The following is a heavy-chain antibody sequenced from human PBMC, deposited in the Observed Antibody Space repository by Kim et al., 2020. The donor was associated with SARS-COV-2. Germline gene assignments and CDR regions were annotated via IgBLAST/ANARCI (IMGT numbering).Heavy chain of an antibody. J-gene: IGHJ6*02. CDR1: GFTVSSNY. V-gene: IGHV3-53*04. CDR2: IYSGGST. CDR3: ARDISNYYDSSAPEYYGMDV. D-gene: IGHD3-22*01. Sequence: GGSLRLSCAASGFTVSSNYMSWVRQAPGKGLEWVSVIYSGGSTYYADSVKGRFTISRHNSKNTLYLQMNSLRAEDTAVYYCARDISNYYDSSAPEYYGMDVWGQGTTVTVSS.